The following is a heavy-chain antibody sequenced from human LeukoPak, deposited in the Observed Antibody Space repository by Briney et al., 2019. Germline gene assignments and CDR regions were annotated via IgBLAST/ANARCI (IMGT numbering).Heavy chain of an antibody. CDR1: GGTFSSYA. J-gene: IGHJ4*02. Sequence: ASVKVSCKASGGTFSSYAISWVRQAPGQGLEWMGRIIPIFGTANYAQKFQGRVTITADESTSTAYMELSSLRSEDTAVYYCAIRWYSSSSDDYWGQGTLVTVSS. CDR3: AIRWYSSSSDDY. V-gene: IGHV1-69*13. CDR2: IIPIFGTA. D-gene: IGHD6-6*01.